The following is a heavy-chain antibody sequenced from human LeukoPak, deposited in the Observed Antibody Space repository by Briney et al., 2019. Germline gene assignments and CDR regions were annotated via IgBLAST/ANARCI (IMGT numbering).Heavy chain of an antibody. D-gene: IGHD3-22*01. CDR2: IYYSGST. CDR1: GGSISSYY. J-gene: IGHJ4*02. Sequence: SETLSLTCTVSGGSISSYYWSWIRQPPGKGLEWIGYIYYSGSTNYNPSLKSRVTISVDTSKNQFSLKLSSVTAADTAVYYCARDRYYYDSSGYLFDYWGQGTLATVSS. CDR3: ARDRYYYDSSGYLFDY. V-gene: IGHV4-59*12.